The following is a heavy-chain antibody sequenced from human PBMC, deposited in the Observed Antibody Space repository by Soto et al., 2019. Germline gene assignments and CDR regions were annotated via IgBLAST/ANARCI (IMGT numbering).Heavy chain of an antibody. V-gene: IGHV4-31*03. CDR3: ARGTYYFYMDV. CDR1: AGSIGSGFYY. J-gene: IGHJ6*03. CDR2: IYSRGNT. Sequence: QVQLQESGPGLVKPSQTLSLTCTVSAGSIGSGFYYWIWIRQHPGKGLEWIGYIYSRGNTYYNPSLKSRVTISLDTSDNQFSLTLSSVTAADTAVYYCARGTYYFYMDVWGKGTTVTVSS.